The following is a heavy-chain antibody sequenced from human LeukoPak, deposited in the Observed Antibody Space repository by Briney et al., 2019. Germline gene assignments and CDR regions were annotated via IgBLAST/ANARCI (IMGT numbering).Heavy chain of an antibody. Sequence: GGSLRLSCAASGFTFSSYEMNWVRQAPGKGLEWVSYISSSGNTIYYADSVKGRFTISRDNAKNSLYLQMNSLRAEDTALYYCARVSYSSSYYFDYWGQGTLVTVSS. V-gene: IGHV3-48*03. J-gene: IGHJ4*02. CDR3: ARVSYSSSYYFDY. CDR1: GFTFSSYE. D-gene: IGHD6-6*01. CDR2: ISSSGNTI.